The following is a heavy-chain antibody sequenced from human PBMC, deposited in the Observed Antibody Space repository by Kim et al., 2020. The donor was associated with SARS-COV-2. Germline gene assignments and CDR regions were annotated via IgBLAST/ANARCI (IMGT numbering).Heavy chain of an antibody. CDR2: ISGSGGST. J-gene: IGHJ6*02. V-gene: IGHV3-23*01. Sequence: GGSLRLSCAASGFTFSSYAMSWVRQAPGKGLEWVSAISGSGGSTYYADSVKGRFTISRDNSKNTLYLQMNSLRAEDTAVYYCAKDRPGVATILERYYGMDVWGQGTTVTVSS. D-gene: IGHD5-12*01. CDR3: AKDRPGVATILERYYGMDV. CDR1: GFTFSSYA.